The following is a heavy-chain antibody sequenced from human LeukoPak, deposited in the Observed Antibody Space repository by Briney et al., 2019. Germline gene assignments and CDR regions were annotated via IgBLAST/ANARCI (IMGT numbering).Heavy chain of an antibody. CDR3: ARDMHTTIFGVVIRPFDY. Sequence: ASVKVSCKASGYTFTSYGISWVRQAPGQGLEWMGWISAYNGNTNYAQKLQGRVTMTTDTSTSTAYMELRSPRSDDTAVYYCARDMHTTIFGVVIRPFDYWGQGTLVTVSS. CDR1: GYTFTSYG. CDR2: ISAYNGNT. V-gene: IGHV1-18*01. J-gene: IGHJ4*02. D-gene: IGHD3-3*01.